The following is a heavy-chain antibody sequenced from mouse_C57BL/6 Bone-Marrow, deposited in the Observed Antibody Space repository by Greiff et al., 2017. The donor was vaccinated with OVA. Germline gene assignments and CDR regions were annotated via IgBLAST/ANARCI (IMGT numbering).Heavy chain of an antibody. D-gene: IGHD1-1*01. Sequence: QVHVKQSDAELVKPGASVRISCKVSGYTFTDPTIHWMKQRPEQGLEWIGYIYPSDGSTKYNEKFKGKATLTADKSSSTAYMQLNSLTSEDSAVYFCARFRYYYGSKGLWYFDVWGTGTTVTVSS. J-gene: IGHJ1*03. V-gene: IGHV1-78*01. CDR2: IYPSDGST. CDR3: ARFRYYYGSKGLWYFDV. CDR1: GYTFTDPT.